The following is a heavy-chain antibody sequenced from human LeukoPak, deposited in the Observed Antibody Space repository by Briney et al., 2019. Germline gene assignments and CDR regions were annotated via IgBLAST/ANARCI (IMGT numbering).Heavy chain of an antibody. V-gene: IGHV4-59*01. CDR1: GGSISSDY. Sequence: PSETLSLTCTVSGGSISSDYWSWIRQPPGKGLEWIGNIYYSGSTNYNPSLKSRVTISVDTSKNQFSLNLRSVTAADTAVFYCARVHRLVPGPFHIWGQGTMVIVSS. D-gene: IGHD6-6*01. J-gene: IGHJ3*02. CDR3: ARVHRLVPGPFHI. CDR2: IYYSGST.